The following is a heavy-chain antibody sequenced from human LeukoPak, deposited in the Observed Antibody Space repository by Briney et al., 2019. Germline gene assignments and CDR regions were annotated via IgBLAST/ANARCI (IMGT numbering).Heavy chain of an antibody. CDR3: AKLLNNRYFDSNFDY. Sequence: GGSLRLSCAASGVTFSSYAMSWVRQAPGKGLKWVSSISGSGGSTYYADSVRGRFTISRDNSKNMLYLQMNSLRAEDTAVYYCAKLLNNRYFDSNFDYWGQGTLVTVSS. D-gene: IGHD3-9*01. V-gene: IGHV3-23*01. CDR2: ISGSGGST. J-gene: IGHJ4*02. CDR1: GVTFSSYA.